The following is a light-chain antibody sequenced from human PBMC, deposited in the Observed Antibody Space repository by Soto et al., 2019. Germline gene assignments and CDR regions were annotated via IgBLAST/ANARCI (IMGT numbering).Light chain of an antibody. CDR1: QSVSSY. Sequence: EIVLTQSPATLSLSPGERATLSCMAIQSVSSYSAWYQQKPGQAPRLLVYGASTRATGIPARFSGSGSGTEFTLTISSLQSEDFAVHHCQRYDDSLTWTFGQGTKVDIK. CDR2: GAS. CDR3: QRYDDSLTWT. J-gene: IGKJ1*01. V-gene: IGKV3-15*01.